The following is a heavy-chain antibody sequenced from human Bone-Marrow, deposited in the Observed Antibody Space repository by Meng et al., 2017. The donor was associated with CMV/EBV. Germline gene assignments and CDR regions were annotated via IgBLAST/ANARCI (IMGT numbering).Heavy chain of an antibody. Sequence: SLKISCAASGFTFRDYYMSWIRQAPGKGLEWVSYISSSGSTIYYADSVKGRFTIPRDNAKNSLYLQMNSLRAEDTAVYYCARVPVRGNYYYYYYGMDVWGQGTTVTVSS. D-gene: IGHD3-10*01. V-gene: IGHV3-11*01. CDR2: ISSSGSTI. CDR1: GFTFRDYY. J-gene: IGHJ6*02. CDR3: ARVPVRGNYYYYYYGMDV.